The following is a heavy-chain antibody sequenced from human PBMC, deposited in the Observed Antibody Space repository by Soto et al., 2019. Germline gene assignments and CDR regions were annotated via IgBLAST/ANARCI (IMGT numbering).Heavy chain of an antibody. Sequence: LRLSCAASGFTFSSYAMIWVRQAPGKGLEWVSAISGSGGSTYYADSVKGRFTISRDNSKNTLYLQMNSLRAEDTAVYYCAKDRAAGTIGDAFDIWGQGTMVTVS. CDR3: AKDRAAGTIGDAFDI. J-gene: IGHJ3*02. V-gene: IGHV3-23*01. CDR2: ISGSGGST. D-gene: IGHD6-13*01. CDR1: GFTFSSYA.